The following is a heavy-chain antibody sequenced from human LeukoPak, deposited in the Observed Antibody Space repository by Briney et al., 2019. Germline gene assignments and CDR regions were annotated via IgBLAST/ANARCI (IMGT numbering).Heavy chain of an antibody. D-gene: IGHD4-17*01. J-gene: IGHJ6*02. CDR3: ARRADGDYRDFFYGMDV. CDR2: IIPIFGTA. CDR1: GYTFTDYF. Sequence: VASVRVSCKTSGYTFTDYFVHWVRQAPGQGLEWMGGIIPIFGTANYAQKFQGRVTITADESTSTAYMQLSSLRSEDTAVYYCARRADGDYRDFFYGMDVWGQGTTVTVSS. V-gene: IGHV1-69*13.